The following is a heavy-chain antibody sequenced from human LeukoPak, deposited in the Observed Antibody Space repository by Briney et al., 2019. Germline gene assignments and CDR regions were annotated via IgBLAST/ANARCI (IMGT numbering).Heavy chain of an antibody. CDR3: ARPRYPARNNYAPSVSPSYYSGMEV. J-gene: IGHJ6*02. D-gene: IGHD2-2*01. V-gene: IGHV3-30*19. Sequence: GGSLRLSCAASGFTFSSYGMHWVRQAPGKGLEWVAVVSHDGSKKYYADSVKGRFTISRDNYKNTLYLQMDSLRAEDTAVYYCARPRYPARNNYAPSVSPSYYSGMEVGAKGPRSPSP. CDR1: GFTFSSYG. CDR2: VSHDGSKK.